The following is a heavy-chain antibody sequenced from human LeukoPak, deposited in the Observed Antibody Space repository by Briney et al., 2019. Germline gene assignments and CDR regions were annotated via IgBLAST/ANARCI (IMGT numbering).Heavy chain of an antibody. CDR1: GYTFTGYY. CDR3: ARDGWPFNYDVLPGYVNWFDP. Sequence: ASVKVSCKASGYTFTGYYMHWVRQAPGQGLEWMGIINPSGGSTSYAQKFQGRVTMTRDMSTSTVYMELSSLRSDDTAVYYCARDGWPFNYDVLPGYVNWFDPWGQGTLVTVSS. J-gene: IGHJ5*02. D-gene: IGHD3-9*01. V-gene: IGHV1-46*01. CDR2: INPSGGST.